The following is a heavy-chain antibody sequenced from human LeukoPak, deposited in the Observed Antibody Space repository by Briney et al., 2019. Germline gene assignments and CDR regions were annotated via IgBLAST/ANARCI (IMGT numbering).Heavy chain of an antibody. J-gene: IGHJ5*02. CDR2: MNPNSGNT. D-gene: IGHD4-17*01. Sequence: GASVKGSCKASGYTFTRHDINWVGQGTGQGLEWMGWMNPNSGNTGYAQKFQGRVTITRNTSISTAYMELSSLRSEDTAVYYCARANYGDSGWFDPWGQGTLVTVSS. CDR3: ARANYGDSGWFDP. V-gene: IGHV1-8*03. CDR1: GYTFTRHD.